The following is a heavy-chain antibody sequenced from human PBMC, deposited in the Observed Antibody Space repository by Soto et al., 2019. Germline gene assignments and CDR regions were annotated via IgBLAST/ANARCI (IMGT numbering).Heavy chain of an antibody. CDR2: ISSSSSTI. J-gene: IGHJ4*02. CDR3: ARSTYSSSSGPGVWGPTPGGY. CDR1: GFTFSSYS. Sequence: GGSLRLSCAASGFTFSSYSMNWVRQAPGKGLEWVSYISSSSSTIYYADSVKGRFTISRDNAKNSLYLQMNSLRAEDTAVYYCARSTYSSSSGPGVWGPTPGGYWGQGTLVTVSS. D-gene: IGHD6-6*01. V-gene: IGHV3-48*01.